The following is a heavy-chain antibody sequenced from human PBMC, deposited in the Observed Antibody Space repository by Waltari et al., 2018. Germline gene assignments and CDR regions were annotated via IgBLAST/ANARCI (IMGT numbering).Heavy chain of an antibody. V-gene: IGHV1-3*01. CDR3: AREGVPTAVRADYYYPMDV. Sequence: QVQLVQSGAEVKRPGASVKVSCKTSGYPFTSYIIHCLRQAPGQRPEWMGGIHAGNGNTIKSQKFQDRLTITRETSARRVYMELGSLRSEDPGVYFCAREGVPTAVRADYYYPMDVWGQGTTVTVSS. D-gene: IGHD2-2*01. CDR1: GYPFTSYI. J-gene: IGHJ6*02. CDR2: IHAGNGNT.